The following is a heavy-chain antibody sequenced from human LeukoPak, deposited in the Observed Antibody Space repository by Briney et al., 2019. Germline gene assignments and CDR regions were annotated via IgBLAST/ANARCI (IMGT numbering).Heavy chain of an antibody. CDR3: ARASGLRFLEPGEFDP. J-gene: IGHJ5*02. D-gene: IGHD3-3*01. CDR1: GGSISSGDYY. Sequence: SETLSLTCTVSGGSISSGDYYWSWIRQPAGKGLEWIGRIYTSGSTNYNPSLKSRVTISVDTSKNQFSLKLSSVTAADTAVYYCARASGLRFLEPGEFDPWGQGTLVTVSS. CDR2: IYTSGST. V-gene: IGHV4-61*02.